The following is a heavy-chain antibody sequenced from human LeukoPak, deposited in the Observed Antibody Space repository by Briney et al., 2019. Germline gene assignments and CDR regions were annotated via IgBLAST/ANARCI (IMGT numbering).Heavy chain of an antibody. V-gene: IGHV1-2*02. CDR1: GYTFTTYA. CDR2: INPHSGGT. D-gene: IGHD6-19*01. CDR3: ARDLAVAGKAYFDY. Sequence: ASVKVSCKASGYTFTTYAMNWVRQAPGQGLEWMGWINPHSGGTKYAQKFQGRVTMTRDTSISTAYMEVSRLRSDDTAVYYCARDLAVAGKAYFDYWGQGTLVTVSS. J-gene: IGHJ4*02.